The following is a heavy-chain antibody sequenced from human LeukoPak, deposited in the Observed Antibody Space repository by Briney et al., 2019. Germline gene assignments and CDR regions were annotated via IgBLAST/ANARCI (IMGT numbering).Heavy chain of an antibody. Sequence: SETLSLTCAVYGGSFSGYYWSWIRQHPGKGLEWIGYIYYSGSTYYNPSLKSRVTISVDTSKNQFSLKLSSVTAADTAVYYCARAVRCTNGVCYNWFDPWGQGTLVTVSS. J-gene: IGHJ5*02. CDR1: GGSFSGYY. V-gene: IGHV4-31*11. CDR2: IYYSGST. D-gene: IGHD2-8*01. CDR3: ARAVRCTNGVCYNWFDP.